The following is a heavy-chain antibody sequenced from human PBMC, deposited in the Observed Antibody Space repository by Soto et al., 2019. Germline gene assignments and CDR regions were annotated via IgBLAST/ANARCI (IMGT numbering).Heavy chain of an antibody. Sequence: EVQLVESGGGLVQPGGSLRLSCAASGFTFSSYSMNWVRQAPGKGLEWVSYISSSSSTIYYADSVKVRFSISRDNAKNSLYLQMNRLRDEDPAVYYCARDGGSLGYWGQGSLVTVSS. J-gene: IGHJ4*02. CDR2: ISSSSSTI. V-gene: IGHV3-48*02. CDR3: ARDGGSLGY. D-gene: IGHD1-26*01. CDR1: GFTFSSYS.